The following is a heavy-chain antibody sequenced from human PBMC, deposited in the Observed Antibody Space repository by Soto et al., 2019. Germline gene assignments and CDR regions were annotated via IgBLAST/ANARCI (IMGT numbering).Heavy chain of an antibody. CDR2: INSDGSST. D-gene: IGHD2-21*02. J-gene: IGHJ5*02. CDR1: GFTFSSYW. CDR3: ARAHVTMLWFDP. V-gene: IGHV3-74*01. Sequence: PGGSLRLSCAASGFTFSSYWMHWVRQAPGKGLVWVSRINSDGSSTSYADSVKGRFTISRDNAKNTLYLQMNSLRAEDTAVYYCARAHVTMLWFDPWGQGTLVTVSS.